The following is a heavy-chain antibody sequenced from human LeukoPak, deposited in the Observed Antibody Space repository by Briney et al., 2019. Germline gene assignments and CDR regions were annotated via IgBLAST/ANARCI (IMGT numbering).Heavy chain of an antibody. CDR1: GFTLSSYA. V-gene: IGHV3-23*01. CDR3: ARENWFDP. CDR2: ISGNAGST. J-gene: IGHJ5*02. Sequence: PGGSLRLSCAASGFTLSSYAMSWVRQAPGKGLEWVSLISGNAGSTYYADSVKGRFTISRDITKNTLYLQMNSLRAEDTAVYYCARENWFDPWGQGTLVTVSS.